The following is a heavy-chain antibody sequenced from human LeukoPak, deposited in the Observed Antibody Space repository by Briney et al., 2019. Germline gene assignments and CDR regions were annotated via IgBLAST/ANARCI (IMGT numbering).Heavy chain of an antibody. CDR1: GFTFSSYG. D-gene: IGHD3-10*01. J-gene: IGHJ6*02. Sequence: GGSLRLSCAASGFTFSSYGMHWVRQAPGKGLEWVAVIWYDGSNKYYADSVKGRFTISRDNSKNTLYLQMNSLRAEDTAVYYCAKPNVLLWFGELSGMDVWGQGTTVTVSS. CDR3: AKPNVLLWFGELSGMDV. CDR2: IWYDGSNK. V-gene: IGHV3-33*06.